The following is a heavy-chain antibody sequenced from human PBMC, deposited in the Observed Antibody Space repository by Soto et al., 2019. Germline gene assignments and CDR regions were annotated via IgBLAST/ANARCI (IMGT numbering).Heavy chain of an antibody. V-gene: IGHV3-30*18. D-gene: IGHD6-19*01. J-gene: IGHJ4*02. CDR2: VSHDGRNT. CDR1: GFTFSDYA. CDR3: AKGGRQGLVTSDFNY. Sequence: GGSLRLSCAASGFTFSDYAMHWVRQAPGKGLEWVAVVSHDGRNTHYADSVKGRFTISRDRSKNTVSLEMTSLRAEDTAVYNYAKGGRQGLVTSDFNYWGQGALVTVSS.